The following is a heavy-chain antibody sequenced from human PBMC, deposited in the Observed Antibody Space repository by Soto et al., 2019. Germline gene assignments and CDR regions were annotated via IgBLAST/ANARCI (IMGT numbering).Heavy chain of an antibody. D-gene: IGHD6-19*01. CDR1: GYTFTSYG. Sequence: RASVKVSCKASGYTFTSYGISWVRQAPGQGLEWMGWISAYNGNTNYAQKLQGRVTMTTDTSTSTAYMELRSLRSDDTAVYYCARDRPPYSSYNWFDPWGQGTLVTVSS. V-gene: IGHV1-18*04. J-gene: IGHJ5*02. CDR2: ISAYNGNT. CDR3: ARDRPPYSSYNWFDP.